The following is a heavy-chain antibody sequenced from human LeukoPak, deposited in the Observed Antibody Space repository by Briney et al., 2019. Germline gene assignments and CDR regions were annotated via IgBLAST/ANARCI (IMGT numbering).Heavy chain of an antibody. Sequence: SETLSLTCAVYGGSFSGYYWSWIRQPPGKGLEWIGEINHSGSTNYNPSLKSRVTISVDTSKNQYSPKLSSVTAADAAVYYCARGSPPQLGYCSSTSCYPFDYWGQGTLVTVSS. CDR3: ARGSPPQLGYCSSTSCYPFDY. J-gene: IGHJ4*02. CDR2: INHSGST. V-gene: IGHV4-34*01. D-gene: IGHD2-2*01. CDR1: GGSFSGYY.